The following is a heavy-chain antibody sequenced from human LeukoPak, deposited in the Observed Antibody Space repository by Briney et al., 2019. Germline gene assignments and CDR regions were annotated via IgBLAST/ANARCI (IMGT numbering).Heavy chain of an antibody. J-gene: IGHJ4*02. CDR2: IKQDGSEK. CDR1: GFTFDDYA. CDR3: ARDRFPLY. Sequence: GRSLRLSCAASGFTFDDYALHWVRQAPGKGLEWVANIKQDGSEKYYVDSVKGRFTISRDNAKNSLYLQMNSLRAEDTAVYYCARDRFPLYWGQGTLVTVSS. D-gene: IGHD2/OR15-2a*01. V-gene: IGHV3-7*01.